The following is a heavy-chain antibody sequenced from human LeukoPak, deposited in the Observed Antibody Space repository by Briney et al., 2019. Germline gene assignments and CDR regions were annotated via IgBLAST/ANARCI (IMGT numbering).Heavy chain of an antibody. V-gene: IGHV4-39*07. CDR1: GGSISSSSYY. D-gene: IGHD6-19*01. CDR2: IYYSGST. Sequence: SETLSLTCTVSGGSISSSSYYWGWIRQPPGKGLEWIGSIYYSGSTNYNPSLKSRVTISVDTSKNQFSLKLSSVTAADTAVYYCARGGSSGWYGLDYWGQGTLVTVSS. J-gene: IGHJ4*02. CDR3: ARGGSSGWYGLDY.